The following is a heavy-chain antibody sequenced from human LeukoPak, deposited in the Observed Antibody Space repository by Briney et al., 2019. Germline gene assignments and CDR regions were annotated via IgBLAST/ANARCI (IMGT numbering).Heavy chain of an antibody. CDR2: ISDGGST. J-gene: IGHJ3*02. CDR1: GGSFSGYY. D-gene: IGHD2-2*01. Sequence: KPSETLSLTCAVYGGSFSGYYWGCIRQFPGKGLEWIGTISDGGSTYYNPSLESRVIISVDTSKNQFSLKLSSVTAADTAVYYCVRHCCSTPSKRTFDIWGQGTLVTVSS. CDR3: VRHCCSTPSKRTFDI. V-gene: IGHV4-34*01.